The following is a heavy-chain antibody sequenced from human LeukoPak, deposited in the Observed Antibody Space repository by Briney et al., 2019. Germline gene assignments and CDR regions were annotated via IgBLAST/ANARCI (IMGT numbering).Heavy chain of an antibody. CDR2: IAYDGSNK. Sequence: GGTLRLSCAASGFTFSSYAMHWVREAPGPGLEGVAVIAYDGSNKSYADSVKGRFAISRDNSKNTPYLQMNSLRAEDTAVYYCARAAYCGGDCHDAFDIWGQETMVTVSS. D-gene: IGHD2-21*01. CDR1: GFTFSSYA. V-gene: IGHV3-30*09. CDR3: ARAAYCGGDCHDAFDI. J-gene: IGHJ3*02.